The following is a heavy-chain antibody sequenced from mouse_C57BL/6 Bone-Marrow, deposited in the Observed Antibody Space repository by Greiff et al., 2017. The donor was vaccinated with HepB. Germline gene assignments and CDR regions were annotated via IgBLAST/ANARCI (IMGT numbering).Heavy chain of an antibody. J-gene: IGHJ2*01. CDR2: IYPGGGYT. V-gene: IGHV1-63*01. Sequence: LQESGAELVRPGTSVKMSCKASGYTFTNYWIGWAKQRPGHGLEWIGDIYPGGGYTNYNEKFKGKATLTADKSSSTAYMQFSSLTSEDSAIYYCARSGVWYFDYWGQGTTLTVSS. CDR3: ARSGVWYFDY. CDR1: GYTFTNYW.